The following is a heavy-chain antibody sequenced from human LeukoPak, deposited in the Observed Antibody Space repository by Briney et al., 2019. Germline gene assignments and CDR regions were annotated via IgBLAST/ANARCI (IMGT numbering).Heavy chain of an antibody. V-gene: IGHV1-2*02. J-gene: IGHJ4*02. Sequence: GASVKVSCKASGYTFTGYYMHWVRQAPGQGLERMGWINPNSGGTNYAQKFQGRVTMTRDTSISTAYMELSRLRSDDTAVYYCASGQDYYDSSGYPYWGQGTLVTVPS. CDR3: ASGQDYYDSSGYPY. CDR2: INPNSGGT. D-gene: IGHD3-22*01. CDR1: GYTFTGYY.